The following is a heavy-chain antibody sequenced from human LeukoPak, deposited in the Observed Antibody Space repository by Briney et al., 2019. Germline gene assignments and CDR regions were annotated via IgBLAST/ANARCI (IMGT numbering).Heavy chain of an antibody. D-gene: IGHD1-20*01. Sequence: PGGSLRLSCSASGFTFSNYEMNWIRQAPGKGPEWISYISSSGDSIYYADSVEGRFTISRDNAKNSLYLQMDSLRAEDTAVYFCARGDNWNDWVPYDIWSQGTLVFVSA. CDR2: ISSSGDSI. V-gene: IGHV3-48*03. J-gene: IGHJ4*02. CDR1: GFTFSNYE. CDR3: ARGDNWNDWVPYDI.